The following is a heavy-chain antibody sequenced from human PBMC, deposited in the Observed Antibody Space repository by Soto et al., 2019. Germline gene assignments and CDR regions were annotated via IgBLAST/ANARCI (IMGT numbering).Heavy chain of an antibody. CDR1: GFTFSSYW. V-gene: IGHV3-7*03. J-gene: IGHJ6*02. D-gene: IGHD3-3*01. Sequence: GGSLRLSCAASGFTFSSYWMSWVRQAPGKGLEWVANIKQDGSEKYYVDSVKGRFTISRDNAKNSLYLQMNSLRAEDTAVYYCASLFYYDFWSGYYNYYGMDVWGQGTTVTVSS. CDR3: ASLFYYDFWSGYYNYYGMDV. CDR2: IKQDGSEK.